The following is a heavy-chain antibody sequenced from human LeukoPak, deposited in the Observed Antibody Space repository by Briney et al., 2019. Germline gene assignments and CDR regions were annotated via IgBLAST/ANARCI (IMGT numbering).Heavy chain of an antibody. CDR1: GVTLCDFV. CDR2: IDRPAKSYPT. Sequence: GGSLSLSCAVSGVTLCDFVIHCVPEASGQGIECGGLIDRPAKSYPTAYGASVGGRFTISRDDSKNTAYLQMDSLKTEDTALYYCTRDRGTYNWLDPWGQGTLVTVSS. V-gene: IGHV3-73*01. J-gene: IGHJ5*02. CDR3: TRDRGTYNWLDP. D-gene: IGHD1-26*01.